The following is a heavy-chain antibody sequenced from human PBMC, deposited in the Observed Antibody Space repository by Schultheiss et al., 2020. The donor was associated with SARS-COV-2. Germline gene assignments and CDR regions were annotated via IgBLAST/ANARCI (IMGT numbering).Heavy chain of an antibody. CDR1: GFTFSSYA. CDR3: AREATYAFDI. V-gene: IGHV3-23*01. J-gene: IGHJ3*02. D-gene: IGHD5-12*01. Sequence: GGSLRLSCAASGFTFSSYAMSWVRQAPGKGLEWVSAISGSGGSTYYADSVKGRFTISRDNSKNTLYLQMSGLRAEDAAVYYCAREATYAFDIWGRGTMVTVSS. CDR2: ISGSGGST.